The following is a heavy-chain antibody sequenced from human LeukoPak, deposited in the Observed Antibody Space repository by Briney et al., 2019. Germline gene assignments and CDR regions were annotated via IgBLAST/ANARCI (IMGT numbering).Heavy chain of an antibody. D-gene: IGHD1-26*01. CDR3: TTDIVVGATRTTHY. CDR1: GFTFSNAW. J-gene: IGHJ4*02. V-gene: IGHV3-15*01. Sequence: GGSLRLSCAASGFTFSNAWMSWVRQAPGKGLEWVGRIKSKTDGGTTDYAAPVKGRFTISRDDSKNTLYLQMNSLKTEDTAVYYCTTDIVVGATRTTHYWGQGTLVTVSS. CDR2: IKSKTDGGTT.